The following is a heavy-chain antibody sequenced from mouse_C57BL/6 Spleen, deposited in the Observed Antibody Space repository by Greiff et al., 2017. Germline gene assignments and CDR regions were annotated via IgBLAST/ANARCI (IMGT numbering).Heavy chain of an antibody. D-gene: IGHD2-4*01. CDR3: TFYYEYPWFAY. V-gene: IGHV14-1*01. Sequence: EVQLQQSGAELVRPGASVKLSCTASGFNIKDYYMHWVKQRPEQGLEWIGRIDPEDGDTEYAPKFQGKATMTADTSSNTAYLQLSSLTSEDTAVYYCTFYYEYPWFAYWGQGTLVTVSA. CDR1: GFNIKDYY. CDR2: IDPEDGDT. J-gene: IGHJ3*01.